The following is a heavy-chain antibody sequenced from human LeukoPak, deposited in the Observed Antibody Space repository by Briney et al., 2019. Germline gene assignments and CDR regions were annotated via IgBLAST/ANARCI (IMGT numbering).Heavy chain of an antibody. Sequence: SQTLSLTCTVSGGSISSGSYYWSWIRQPAGKGLEWIGRIYTSGSTNYNPSLKSRVTISVDTSKNQFSLKLSSVTAADTAVYYCARGSGDDYYYYYMDVWGKGTTVTVS. CDR3: ARGSGDDYYYYYMDV. V-gene: IGHV4-61*02. CDR2: IYTSGST. CDR1: GGSISSGSYY. D-gene: IGHD7-27*01. J-gene: IGHJ6*03.